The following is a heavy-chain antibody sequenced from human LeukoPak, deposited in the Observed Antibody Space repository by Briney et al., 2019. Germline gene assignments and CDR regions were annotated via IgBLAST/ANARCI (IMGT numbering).Heavy chain of an antibody. Sequence: SETLSLTCTVSGGSISSYYWSWIRQPPGKGLEWIGYIYYSGSTNYNPSLKSRVTISVDTSKNQFSLKLSSVTAADTAVYYCARAQQLARGFFDYWGQGTLVTVSS. V-gene: IGHV4-59*01. CDR3: ARAQQLARGFFDY. J-gene: IGHJ4*02. D-gene: IGHD6-13*01. CDR1: GGSISSYY. CDR2: IYYSGST.